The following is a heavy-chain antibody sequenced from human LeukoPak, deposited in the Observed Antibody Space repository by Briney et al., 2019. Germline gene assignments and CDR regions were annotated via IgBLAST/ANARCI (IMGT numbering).Heavy chain of an antibody. CDR3: ASGRQLGY. J-gene: IGHJ4*02. D-gene: IGHD6-13*01. CDR2: IKEDGSEN. V-gene: IGHV3-7*01. Sequence: GGALRLSCAACGFTFSNYWMIWVRQAPGKGLEGVANIKEDGSENYYVDSVKGRFTISRDNARNSLYLQMNSLRAEDTAVYYWASGRQLGYWGQGTLVTVSS. CDR1: GFTFSNYW.